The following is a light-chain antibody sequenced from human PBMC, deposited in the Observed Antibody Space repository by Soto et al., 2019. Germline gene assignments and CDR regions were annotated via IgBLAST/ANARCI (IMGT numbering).Light chain of an antibody. Sequence: ETVLKQSPGALSLCPKEKPKKTCRASEGVSSSYLAWYQQKPGQAPRLLIYGASSRATGIPDRFSGSGSGTNFSLTIIRLEPEDFIVYYCKQYGSSPPITYGQGTKVDI. V-gene: IGKV3-20*01. CDR1: EGVSSSY. CDR2: GAS. J-gene: IGKJ1*01. CDR3: KQYGSSPPIT.